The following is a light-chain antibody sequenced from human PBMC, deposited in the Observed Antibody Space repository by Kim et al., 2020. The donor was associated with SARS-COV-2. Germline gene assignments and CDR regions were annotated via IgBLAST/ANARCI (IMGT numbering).Light chain of an antibody. CDR3: RQFCGTPILT. V-gene: IGKV3-20*01. Sequence: ELVLTQSPGTLSLSPGERATLYCRASQSVSGSYLAWYQQKPGQAPRLLIYGASRRATGIPDRFSGSGSGTDFTLTISRLEPEDLGVYYCRQFCGTPILTFGPGTKVDIK. CDR2: GAS. J-gene: IGKJ3*01. CDR1: QSVSGSY.